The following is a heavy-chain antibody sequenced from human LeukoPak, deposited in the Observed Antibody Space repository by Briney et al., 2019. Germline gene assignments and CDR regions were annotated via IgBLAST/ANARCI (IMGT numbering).Heavy chain of an antibody. Sequence: ASVKVSCKASGYTFTNYDINWVRQAAGQGLEWMGWMNPNSGDTGYVEKFQGRVTMTRDTSMNTAYMELSSLRSEDTAVYYCTRSGFGGGVHFDYGGQWTPVTVSS. CDR1: GYTFTNYD. CDR2: MNPNSGDT. J-gene: IGHJ4*02. CDR3: TRSGFGGGVHFDY. V-gene: IGHV1-8*01. D-gene: IGHD3-16*01.